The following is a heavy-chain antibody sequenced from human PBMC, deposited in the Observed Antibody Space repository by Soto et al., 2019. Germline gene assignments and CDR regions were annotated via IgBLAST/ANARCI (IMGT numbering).Heavy chain of an antibody. D-gene: IGHD5-12*01. CDR1: GFTVSSYY. Sequence: EVQLVETGGGLIRPGGSLRLSCAASGFTVSSYYMTWVRQAPGKGLEWVSLIYTGGDTYYADSVKGRFTVSRDNSKNTVYLQMSGLTAEDTAVYYCARALYSAYHRNFFDYWGQGTLVPVSS. CDR3: ARALYSAYHRNFFDY. V-gene: IGHV3-53*02. CDR2: IYTGGDT. J-gene: IGHJ4*02.